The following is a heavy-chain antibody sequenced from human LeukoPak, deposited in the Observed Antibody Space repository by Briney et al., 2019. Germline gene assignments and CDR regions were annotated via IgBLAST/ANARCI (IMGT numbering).Heavy chain of an antibody. CDR3: ARGTAGYHSSYFDY. CDR2: ITNDGSST. Sequence: GGSLRLSCAASGLTFSSHWMHWVRQAPGKGLVWVSRITNDGSSTTYADSVKGRFTISRDNAENTLYLQMNSLRAEDTAVYYCARGTAGYHSSYFDYWGQGTLVTVSS. CDR1: GLTFSSHW. J-gene: IGHJ4*02. D-gene: IGHD3-16*02. V-gene: IGHV3-74*01.